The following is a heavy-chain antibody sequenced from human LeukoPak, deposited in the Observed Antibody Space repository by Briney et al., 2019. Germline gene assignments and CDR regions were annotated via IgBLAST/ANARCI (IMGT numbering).Heavy chain of an antibody. CDR3: AREINKWFDP. CDR1: GFTSSSHW. J-gene: IGHJ5*02. Sequence: GGSLRLSCAASGFTSSSHWMHWVRQAPGKGLVWVSRISPDGSTTKNADSVKGRFTISRDNARSTLFLQLNSLRAEDTAVYYCAREINKWFDPWGQGTLVTVSS. V-gene: IGHV3-74*03. CDR2: ISPDGSTT.